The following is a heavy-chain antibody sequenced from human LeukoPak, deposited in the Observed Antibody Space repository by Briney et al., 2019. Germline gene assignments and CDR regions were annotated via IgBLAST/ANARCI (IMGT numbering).Heavy chain of an antibody. CDR3: AKDLGPVATYYYYMDV. CDR1: GFTFSRYG. Sequence: GGSLRLSCAASGFTFSRYGMHWIRQAVGKGLEWVAFIRHDEKSKYYADSVKGRFTISRDNSKNTLYLEVNSLRAEDTAVYYCAKDLGPVATYYYYMDVWGKGTTVTVSS. J-gene: IGHJ6*03. V-gene: IGHV3-30*02. D-gene: IGHD3-10*01. CDR2: IRHDEKSK.